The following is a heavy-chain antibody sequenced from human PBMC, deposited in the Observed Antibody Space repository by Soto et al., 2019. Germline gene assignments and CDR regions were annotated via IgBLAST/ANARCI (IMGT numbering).Heavy chain of an antibody. V-gene: IGHV3-33*03. J-gene: IGHJ4*02. CDR2: IWYDGSIQ. Sequence: PGGSLRLSCAASGFTFSSYGMHWIRQAPGKGLEWVAVIWYDGSIQYYADSVKGRFTISRDNAKNTLYLQMNSLRAEDTAVYYCASISYYDDTSFDYWGQGTLVTVSS. CDR1: GFTFSSYG. CDR3: ASISYYDDTSFDY. D-gene: IGHD3-3*01.